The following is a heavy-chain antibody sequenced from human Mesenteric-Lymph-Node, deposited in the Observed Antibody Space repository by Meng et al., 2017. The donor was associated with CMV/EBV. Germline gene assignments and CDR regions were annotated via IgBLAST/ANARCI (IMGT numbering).Heavy chain of an antibody. J-gene: IGHJ4*02. V-gene: IGHV5-51*01. CDR1: GYSFANYW. CDR2: ISPGDSDT. CDR3: ARGGEYYSASSGYYSLYYFDY. Sequence: TLSCKGSGYSFANYWIGWVRQRPGKGLEWMGIISPGDSDTRYSPSFQGQVTISADKSISTAYLQWSSLKASDTAMYYCARGGEYYSASSGYYSLYYFDYWGQGTLVTVSS. D-gene: IGHD3-22*01.